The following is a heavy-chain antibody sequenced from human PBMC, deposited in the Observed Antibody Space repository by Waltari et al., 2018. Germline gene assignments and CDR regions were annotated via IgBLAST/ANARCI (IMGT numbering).Heavy chain of an antibody. Sequence: VQLVESGGGVVKPGRSLRLSCAASGFTFSGYAMHWVRQAPGKGVGCVAVISYDGSNKYYADSVTGRFTISRDNSQNTLYLHMNSLRAEATAVYYCASDSYDSSGYYPLDYWGQGTLVTVSS. CDR3: ASDSYDSSGYYPLDY. V-gene: IGHV3-30*01. CDR2: ISYDGSNK. J-gene: IGHJ4*02. CDR1: GFTFSGYA. D-gene: IGHD3-22*01.